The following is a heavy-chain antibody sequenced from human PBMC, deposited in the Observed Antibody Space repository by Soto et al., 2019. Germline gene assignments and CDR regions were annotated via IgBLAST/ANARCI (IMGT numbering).Heavy chain of an antibody. J-gene: IGHJ5*02. Sequence: PSETLSLTCSVSGDSINSYYWNWIRQPPGKGLEWIGYIYFTGNTNYTPSLKSRVIISLDMSKNQFSLNLTSVTAADTAVYYCARSGNNWLDPWGQGTLVTVSS. CDR1: GDSINSYY. V-gene: IGHV4-59*01. CDR3: ARSGNNWLDP. CDR2: IYFTGNT.